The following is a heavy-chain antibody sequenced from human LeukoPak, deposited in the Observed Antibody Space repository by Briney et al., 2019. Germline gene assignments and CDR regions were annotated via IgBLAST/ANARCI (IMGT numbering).Heavy chain of an antibody. D-gene: IGHD3-3*01. CDR2: ISAYNGNT. CDR3: ARDSIFGVVRGNFDY. V-gene: IGHV1-18*01. Sequence: GASVKVSCKASGYTFTSYGISWVRQAPGQGLEWMGWISAYNGNTNYAQKLQGRVTMTTDTSTCTAYMELRSLRPDDTAVYYCARDSIFGVVRGNFDYWGQGTLVTVSS. CDR1: GYTFTSYG. J-gene: IGHJ4*02.